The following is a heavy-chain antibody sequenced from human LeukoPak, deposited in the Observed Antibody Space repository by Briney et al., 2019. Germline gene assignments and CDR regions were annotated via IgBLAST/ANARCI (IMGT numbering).Heavy chain of an antibody. J-gene: IGHJ4*02. V-gene: IGHV3-7*01. Sequence: GGSLRLSCAASGFTFRGFLMSWVRQTPGKGLEWVANIKQDGSEKYYADAVKGRFTISRDNTKNCLSLQMNSLTAEDTAVYYCARAGSNWNYVYWGQGTLVTVSS. CDR1: GFTFRGFL. CDR3: ARAGSNWNYVY. D-gene: IGHD1-7*01. CDR2: IKQDGSEK.